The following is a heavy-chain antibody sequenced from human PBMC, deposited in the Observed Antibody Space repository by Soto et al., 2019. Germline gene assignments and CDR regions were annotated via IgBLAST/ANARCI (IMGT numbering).Heavy chain of an antibody. V-gene: IGHV3-21*01. D-gene: IGHD2-2*01. CDR2: IKVGSSRI. Sequence: ASLSLSCIGSGFSFRAYNMNWVRQAPGKGLEWVSSIKVGSSRIYQPDSMKGRFTISRDDARNSVYLQINSLRAEDTALYCCGRSTKIGVRGAFWGRGTQVTVSS. CDR3: GRSTKIGVRGAF. J-gene: IGHJ1*01. CDR1: GFSFRAYN.